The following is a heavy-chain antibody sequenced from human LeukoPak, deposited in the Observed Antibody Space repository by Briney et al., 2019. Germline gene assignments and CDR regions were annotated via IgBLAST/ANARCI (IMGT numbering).Heavy chain of an antibody. D-gene: IGHD4-17*01. Sequence: GASVKVSCKASGNEFTSYYIHWVRRAPGQGLEWMGVINPGGGRPSYALRFQGRVTLTSDTSTSTAYMELRSLRSDDTAVYYCATNDYGDSFDYWGQGTLVTVSS. V-gene: IGHV1-46*01. CDR2: INPGGGRP. J-gene: IGHJ4*02. CDR3: ATNDYGDSFDY. CDR1: GNEFTSYY.